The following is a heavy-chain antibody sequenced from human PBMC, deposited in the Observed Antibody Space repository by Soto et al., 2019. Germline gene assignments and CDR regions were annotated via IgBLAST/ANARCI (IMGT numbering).Heavy chain of an antibody. V-gene: IGHV4-30-2*01. CDR2: IYHSGST. Sequence: QLQLQESGPGLVKPSETLSLTCTVSGGSISSSSYYWDWMRQPPGKGLEWIGYIYHSGSTYYNPSLKSRVTMSVDRSKNQFSLKLSSVTAADTAVYYCARGPPRPDLYFDYWGQGTLVTVSS. CDR1: GGSISSSSYY. D-gene: IGHD6-6*01. J-gene: IGHJ4*02. CDR3: ARGPPRPDLYFDY.